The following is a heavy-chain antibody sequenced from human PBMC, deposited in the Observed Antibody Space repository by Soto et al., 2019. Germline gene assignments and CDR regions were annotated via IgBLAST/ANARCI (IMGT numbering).Heavy chain of an antibody. CDR1: GYTFSSIG. Sequence: ASVKVSCKTSGYTFSSIGISWVRQAPGQGLEWMGWISPYKGNTYYAQRLQGRVTMTTDTSTNTAYMELRSLTSDDTAVYYCTRAGASDWNYVSTSSWGQGTLVTVSS. V-gene: IGHV1-18*01. CDR3: TRAGASDWNYVSTSS. CDR2: ISPYKGNT. J-gene: IGHJ4*02. D-gene: IGHD1-7*01.